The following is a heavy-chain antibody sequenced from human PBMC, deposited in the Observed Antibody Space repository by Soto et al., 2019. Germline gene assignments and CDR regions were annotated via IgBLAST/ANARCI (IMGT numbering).Heavy chain of an antibody. J-gene: IGHJ5*02. V-gene: IGHV3-13*01. D-gene: IGHD3-16*01. CDR2: IESDGDA. CDR3: ARGGIEGVTWNWFDT. CDR1: GFTFSSHD. Sequence: EVQLVESGGGLVQPGGSLRLSCTASGFTFSSHDMHWVRQVTGKGLEWVSGIESDGDAKYLASVKGRFSIPRENAKNSLQLQMNRLRAEDTAVYYCARGGIEGVTWNWFDTWGQGTLVTVSS.